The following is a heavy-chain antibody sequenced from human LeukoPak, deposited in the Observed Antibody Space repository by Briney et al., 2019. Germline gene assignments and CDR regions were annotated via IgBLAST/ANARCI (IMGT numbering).Heavy chain of an antibody. V-gene: IGHV4-39*07. CDR2: IYYSGST. Sequence: SETLSLTCIVSGGSISSSSYYWGWIRQPPGKGLEWIGSIYYSGSTYYNPSLKSRVTISVDTSKNQFSLKLSSVTAADTAVYYCARDLRSSSWVYPGWFDPWGQGTLVTVSS. CDR1: GGSISSSSYY. CDR3: ARDLRSSSWVYPGWFDP. D-gene: IGHD6-13*01. J-gene: IGHJ5*02.